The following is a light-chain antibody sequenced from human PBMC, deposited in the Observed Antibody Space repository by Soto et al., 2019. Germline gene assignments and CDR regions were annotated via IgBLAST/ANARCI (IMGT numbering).Light chain of an antibody. J-gene: IGLJ2*01. Sequence: QSVLTQPPSASGTPGQRLSISCSGNNSNIGKNTVNWYQQLPRTAPKLLIYSNNQRPSGVPDRLSGSKSGTSASLAINGLQSEDEADYYCAAWDDSLNGLVVFGGGTKVTVL. CDR2: SNN. CDR3: AAWDDSLNGLVV. V-gene: IGLV1-44*01. CDR1: NSNIGKNT.